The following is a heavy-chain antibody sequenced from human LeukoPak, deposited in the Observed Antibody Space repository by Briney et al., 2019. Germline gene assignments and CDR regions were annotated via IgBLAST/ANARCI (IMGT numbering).Heavy chain of an antibody. CDR2: VNHSGST. CDR1: GGSFSGYY. CDR3: AGHHPRNTVDF. Sequence: SETLSLTCAVYGGSFSGYYWSWIRQPPGKGLEWIGEVNHSGSTNYNPSLKSRVTISLDTSKNQFSLKLSSVTAADTAVYYCAGHHPRNTVDFWGQGTLVTVSS. D-gene: IGHD2-8*02. J-gene: IGHJ4*02. V-gene: IGHV4-34*01.